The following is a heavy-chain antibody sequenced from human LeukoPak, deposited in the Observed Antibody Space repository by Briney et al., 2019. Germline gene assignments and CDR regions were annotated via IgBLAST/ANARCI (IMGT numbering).Heavy chain of an antibody. D-gene: IGHD6-25*01. CDR2: IYYSGST. CDR1: GGSISSGGYY. Sequence: NPSQTLSLTCTVSGGSISSGGYYWSWIRQRPGKGLEWIGYIYYSGSTYYNPSLKSRVTISVDTSKNQFSLKLSSVTAADTAVYYCARGVRLNWYFDLWGRGTLVTVSS. V-gene: IGHV4-31*03. CDR3: ARGVRLNWYFDL. J-gene: IGHJ2*01.